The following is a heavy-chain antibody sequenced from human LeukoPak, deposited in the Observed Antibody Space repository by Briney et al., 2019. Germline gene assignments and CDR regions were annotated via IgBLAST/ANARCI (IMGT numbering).Heavy chain of an antibody. Sequence: GGSLRLSCAASGVTFSDYYMSWIRQAPGKGLEWDSYISTSSTYTNYADSVKGRFTISRDNAKNSLYLQMNSLRAENTAVYYCARGLTITSPLDYWGQGTLVTVSS. V-gene: IGHV3-11*06. CDR1: GVTFSDYY. CDR3: ARGLTITSPLDY. D-gene: IGHD3-16*01. J-gene: IGHJ4*02. CDR2: ISTSSTYT.